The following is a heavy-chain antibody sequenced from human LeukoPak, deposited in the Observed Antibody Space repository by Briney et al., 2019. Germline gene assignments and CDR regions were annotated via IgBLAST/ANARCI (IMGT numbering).Heavy chain of an antibody. J-gene: IGHJ4*02. Sequence: SETLSLTCTVSGGSISSYYWSWIRQPPGKGLEWIGYISDSGTTDYNPSLKSRVTISADTSKNQFSLRLSSVTAADTAVYHCARVQDVRLYSSGWYEERYFDYWGQGALVTVPS. CDR3: ARVQDVRLYSSGWYEERYFDY. CDR2: ISDSGTT. D-gene: IGHD6-19*01. V-gene: IGHV4-59*01. CDR1: GGSISSYY.